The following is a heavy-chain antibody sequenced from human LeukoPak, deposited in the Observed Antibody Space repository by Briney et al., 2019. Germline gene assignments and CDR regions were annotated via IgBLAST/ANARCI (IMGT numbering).Heavy chain of an antibody. V-gene: IGHV4-31*03. CDR1: GGSISSRGYY. D-gene: IGHD2-15*01. CDR2: IYYSGST. CDR3: ARDTLYCSGGSCYAELDY. J-gene: IGHJ4*02. Sequence: SETLSLTCTVSGGSISSRGYYWSWIRQHPGKGLEWIGYIYYSGSTYYNPSLKSRVTISVDTSKNQFSLKLSSVTAADTAVYYCARDTLYCSGGSCYAELDYWGQGTLVTVSS.